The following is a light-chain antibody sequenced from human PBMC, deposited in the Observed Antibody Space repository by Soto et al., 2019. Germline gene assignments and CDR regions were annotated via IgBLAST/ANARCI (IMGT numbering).Light chain of an antibody. V-gene: IGKV3-15*01. J-gene: IGKJ1*01. CDR1: QSVSSN. CDR3: QQYNNWRT. Sequence: EIVMTQSPATLSVSPGERATLSCRASQSVSSNLAWYQQKPGQAPRLLIYGASTRATGIPARFSGSGSGTEFTLTISSLQSEAFAVYYCQQYNNWRTFGQGTKVDIK. CDR2: GAS.